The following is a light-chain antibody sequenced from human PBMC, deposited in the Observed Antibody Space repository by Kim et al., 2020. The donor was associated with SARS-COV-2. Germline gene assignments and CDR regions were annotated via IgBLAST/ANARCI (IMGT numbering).Light chain of an antibody. V-gene: IGKV3-20*01. CDR1: QSVSNNK. CDR3: HQYDGIPET. CDR2: GAS. Sequence: SPAERATRSCRASQSVSNNKLAWYQQKPGQAPRLLIYGASRRAIGIPDRFSGSGSGTDFTLTISRLEPEDFAVYYCHQYDGIPETFGQGTKVDIK. J-gene: IGKJ1*01.